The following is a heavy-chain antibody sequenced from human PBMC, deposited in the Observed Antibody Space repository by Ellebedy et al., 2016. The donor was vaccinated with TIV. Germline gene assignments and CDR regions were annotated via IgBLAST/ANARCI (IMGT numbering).Heavy chain of an antibody. Sequence: SVKVSCKASGVTSSLYAISWVRQAPGQGLVWMGGIIPFFARPRYAQKFQDRVTITADGPTNTAYMELRSLTSEDAAVYYCAGPARDSDNCLDCPDQHYYGFDVWGQGTTVTVSS. CDR2: IIPFFARP. CDR1: GVTSSLYA. CDR3: AGPARDSDNCLDCPDQHYYGFDV. V-gene: IGHV1-69*13. D-gene: IGHD1-1*01. J-gene: IGHJ6*02.